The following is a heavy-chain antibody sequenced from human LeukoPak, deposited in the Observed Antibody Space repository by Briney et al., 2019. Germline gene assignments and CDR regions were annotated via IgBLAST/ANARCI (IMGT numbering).Heavy chain of an antibody. D-gene: IGHD2-15*01. V-gene: IGHV4-30-2*01. CDR2: IYHSGST. J-gene: IGHJ4*02. CDR1: GGSISSGGYS. CDR3: ATQGRYCSGGSCYSYVY. Sequence: PSETLSLTCAVSGGSISSGGYSWSWIRQPPGKGLEWIGYIYHSGSTYYNPSLKSRVTISVDTSKNQFSLKLSSVTAADTAVYYCATQGRYCSGGSCYSYVYWGQGTLVTVSS.